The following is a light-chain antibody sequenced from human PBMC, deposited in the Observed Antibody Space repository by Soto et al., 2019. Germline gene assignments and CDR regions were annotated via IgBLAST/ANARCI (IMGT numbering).Light chain of an antibody. CDR2: DAS. CDR1: ESISRW. CDR3: QQYSSYSPT. Sequence: DIQMTQSPSTLSASVGDRVTITCRASESISRWVAWYQQKPGKAPKLLIYDASDLESGVSSRFSGSGSGTELTLTISSLQPDDFATYYCQQYSSYSPTFGQGTKVEIK. V-gene: IGKV1-5*01. J-gene: IGKJ1*01.